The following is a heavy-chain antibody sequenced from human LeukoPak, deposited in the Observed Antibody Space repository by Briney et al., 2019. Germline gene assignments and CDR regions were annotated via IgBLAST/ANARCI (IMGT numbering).Heavy chain of an antibody. J-gene: IGHJ4*02. CDR3: AKEGYRYGYAIDY. CDR2: ISGSGGST. D-gene: IGHD5-18*01. CDR1: GFTFSTYA. Sequence: QPGGSLRVSCAASGFTFSTYAMSWVHQAPGKGLEWVSAISGSGGSTYYADSVKGRFTISRDNSKNTLYLQMNSLRAEDTAVYYCAKEGYRYGYAIDYWGQGTLVTVSS. V-gene: IGHV3-23*01.